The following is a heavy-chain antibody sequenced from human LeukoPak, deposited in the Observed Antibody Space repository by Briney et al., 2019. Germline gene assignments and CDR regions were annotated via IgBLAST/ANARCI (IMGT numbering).Heavy chain of an antibody. D-gene: IGHD3/OR15-3a*01. CDR2: ISYDGSNK. V-gene: IGHV3-30-3*01. CDR3: ARDPAGYYTSTNWFDP. J-gene: IGHJ5*02. CDR1: GFTFSSYA. Sequence: GGSLRLSCAASGFTFSSYAMHWVRQAPGKGLEWVAVISYDGSNKYYADSVKGRFTISRDNAKNSLYLQMNSLRAEDTAVYYCARDPAGYYTSTNWFDPWGQGTLVTVSS.